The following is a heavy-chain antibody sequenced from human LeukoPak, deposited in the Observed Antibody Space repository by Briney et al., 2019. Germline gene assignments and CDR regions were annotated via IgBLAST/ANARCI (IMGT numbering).Heavy chain of an antibody. V-gene: IGHV1-69*06. J-gene: IGHJ5*02. D-gene: IGHD6-13*01. CDR2: IIPIFGTA. CDR1: GGTFSSYA. Sequence: SVKVACKASGGTFSSYAISWVRQAPGQGLEWMGGIIPIFGTANYAQKFQGRVTITADKSTSTAYMELSSLRSEDTAVYYCARGVEEQLVLDNWFDPWGQGTLVTVSS. CDR3: ARGVEEQLVLDNWFDP.